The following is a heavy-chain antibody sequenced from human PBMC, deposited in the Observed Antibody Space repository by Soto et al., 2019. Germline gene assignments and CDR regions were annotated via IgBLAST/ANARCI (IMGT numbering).Heavy chain of an antibody. V-gene: IGHV3-23*01. CDR3: AGPGYSSQDY. CDR1: GFTFSSFA. Sequence: XSLRLSFAASGFTFSSFALKWVRQAPGMGLEWVSAISGRGDDTDYADSVKGRFTIPRDNSKNTLYLHMNSLSAEDTAVYYCAGPGYSSQDYWGQGALVTVSS. CDR2: ISGRGDDT. J-gene: IGHJ4*02. D-gene: IGHD5-18*01.